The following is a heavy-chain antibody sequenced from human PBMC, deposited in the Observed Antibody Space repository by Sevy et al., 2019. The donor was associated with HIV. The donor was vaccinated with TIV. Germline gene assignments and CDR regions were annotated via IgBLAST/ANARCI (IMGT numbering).Heavy chain of an antibody. CDR2: IDRSGSTI. J-gene: IGHJ6*02. D-gene: IGHD5-12*01. CDR3: ITDHAYRGYDEEVINYYFYGMDV. V-gene: IGHV3-11*01. Sequence: GGSLRLSCAASGFTFSDYYMSWIRQAPGKGLEWVSYIDRSGSTINYADSVKGRFTISRNNAKKSVYLQINSLRAEDTAVYYCITDHAYRGYDEEVINYYFYGMDVWGQGTTVTVSS. CDR1: GFTFSDYY.